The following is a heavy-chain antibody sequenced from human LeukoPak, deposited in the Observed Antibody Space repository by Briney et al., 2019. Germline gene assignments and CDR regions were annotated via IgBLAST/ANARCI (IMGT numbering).Heavy chain of an antibody. CDR2: ISSSSSTI. J-gene: IGHJ4*02. D-gene: IGHD3-9*01. Sequence: GGSLRLSCAASGFTFSSYSMNWVRQAPGKGLEWVSYISSSSSTIYYADSGKGRFTITRDNAKNSLYLQMNSLRDEDTAVYYCAREGEYYDILPGYYGFDYWGQGTLVTVSS. V-gene: IGHV3-48*02. CDR3: AREGEYYDILPGYYGFDY. CDR1: GFTFSSYS.